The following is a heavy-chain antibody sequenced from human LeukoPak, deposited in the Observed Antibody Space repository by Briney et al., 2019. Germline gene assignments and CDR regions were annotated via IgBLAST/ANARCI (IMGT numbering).Heavy chain of an antibody. CDR3: AREAIAAAGGTYYYYGMDV. V-gene: IGHV3-7*01. CDR2: IKQDGSEK. D-gene: IGHD6-13*01. CDR1: GFTFSSYW. J-gene: IGHJ6*02. Sequence: GGSLRLSCAASGFTFSSYWMSWVRQAPGKGLEWVANIKQDGSEKYYVDSVKGRFTISRDNAKNSLYLQMNSLRAEDTAVYYCAREAIAAAGGTYYYYGMDVWGQGTTVTVSS.